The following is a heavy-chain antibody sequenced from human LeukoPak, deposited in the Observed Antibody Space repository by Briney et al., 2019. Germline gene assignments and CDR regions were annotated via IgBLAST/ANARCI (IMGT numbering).Heavy chain of an antibody. Sequence: PGGSLRLSCAASGFTFSSYEMNWVRQAPGKGLEWVSYISSSGSTIYYADSVKGRFTISRDNAKNSLYLQMNSLRAEDTAVYYCAREESRYCSSTSCYGALVAFDIWGQGTMVTVSS. CDR1: GFTFSSYE. CDR3: AREESRYCSSTSCYGALVAFDI. D-gene: IGHD2-2*01. J-gene: IGHJ3*02. CDR2: ISSSGSTI. V-gene: IGHV3-48*03.